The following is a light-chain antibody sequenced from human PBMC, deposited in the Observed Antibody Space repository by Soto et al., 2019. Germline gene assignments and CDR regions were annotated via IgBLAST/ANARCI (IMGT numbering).Light chain of an antibody. CDR2: DVS. Sequence: EIVLTQSPATLSLSPGDRATLSCRASQSVTSALAWFQQKPGQAPRLLIYDVSRRATGIPARFSGSGSGTDFTLTINSLQAEDVALYYCQQYYSPPYTFGQGTKLAI. V-gene: IGKV3D-15*01. J-gene: IGKJ2*01. CDR3: QQYYSPPYT. CDR1: QSVTSA.